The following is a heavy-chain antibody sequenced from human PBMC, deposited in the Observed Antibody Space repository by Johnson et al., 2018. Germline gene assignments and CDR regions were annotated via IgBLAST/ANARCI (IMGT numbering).Heavy chain of an antibody. D-gene: IGHD4-17*01. CDR2: INPSGGST. J-gene: IGHJ6*03. CDR1: GYTFTSYY. V-gene: IGHV1-46*01. CDR3: GAVTNNYYYLDV. Sequence: QVQLVQSGAEVKKPGASVKVSCKASGYTFTSYYMHWVRQAPGQGLEWMGIINPSGGSTSYEQKFQGRVTMTRDTSTSTVYMELSSLRSMETAVYYWGAVTNNYYYLDVWCKGTSVTVSS.